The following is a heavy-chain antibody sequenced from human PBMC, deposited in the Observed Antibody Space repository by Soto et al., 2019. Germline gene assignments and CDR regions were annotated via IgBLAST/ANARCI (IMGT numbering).Heavy chain of an antibody. D-gene: IGHD3-3*01. J-gene: IGHJ4*02. Sequence: QVQLQQWGAGLLKPSETLSLTCAVYGGSFSGYYWSWIRQPPGKGLEWIGEINHSGSTTYNPSLKIRVTISVDTSKNQFSLKLSSVTAADTAVYYCARVDFWSGYLNYWGQGTLVTVSS. CDR2: INHSGST. V-gene: IGHV4-34*01. CDR3: ARVDFWSGYLNY. CDR1: GGSFSGYY.